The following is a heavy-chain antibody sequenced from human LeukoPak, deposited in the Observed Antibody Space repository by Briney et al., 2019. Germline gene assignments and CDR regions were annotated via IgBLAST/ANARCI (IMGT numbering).Heavy chain of an antibody. CDR1: GLSFSSFA. CDR2: IRGNGET. V-gene: IGHV3-23*01. D-gene: IGHD3-16*01. J-gene: IGHJ4*02. Sequence: PGGSLRPSCAATGLSFSSFAMSWVRQGPARGLEWVSSIRGNGETLYADSVKGRFTLYSDSSTNTVYFQLNNLRVEDTAIYYCARASWVSSTDAVRWGQGTLVTVSS. CDR3: ARASWVSSTDAVR.